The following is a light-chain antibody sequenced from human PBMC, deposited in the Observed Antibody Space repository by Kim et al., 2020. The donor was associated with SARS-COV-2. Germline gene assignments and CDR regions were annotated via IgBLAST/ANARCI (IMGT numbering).Light chain of an antibody. J-gene: IGKJ4*01. Sequence: STGERATLSCKASQSVSSSSLAWYQQKPGQAPRLLIYGASSGATGIPDRFSGSGSGTDFTLTISRLEPEDFAVYYCQQYGSSPLTFGGGTRVEI. CDR3: QQYGSSPLT. CDR2: GAS. CDR1: QSVSSSS. V-gene: IGKV3-20*01.